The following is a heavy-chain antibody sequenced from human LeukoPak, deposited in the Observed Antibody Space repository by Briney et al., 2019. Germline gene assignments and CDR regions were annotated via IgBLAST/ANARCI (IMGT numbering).Heavy chain of an antibody. J-gene: IGHJ5*02. D-gene: IGHD6-19*01. Sequence: GGSLRLSCAASGFTFDDYGMSWVRQAPGKGLEWVSGIICNGVRTGYAASVKSRFTISRDKAKNYLYLQMNSLRAEDTASYYCARGGYSSGWYTQGFDPWGQGTLVTVSS. V-gene: IGHV3-20*04. CDR1: GFTFDDYG. CDR2: IICNGVRT. CDR3: ARGGYSSGWYTQGFDP.